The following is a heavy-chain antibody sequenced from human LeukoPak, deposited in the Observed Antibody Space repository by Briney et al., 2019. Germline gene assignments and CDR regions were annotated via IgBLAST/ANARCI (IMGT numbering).Heavy chain of an antibody. D-gene: IGHD4-17*01. Sequence: SETLSLTCTVSGGSISSYYWSWIRQPPGRGLEWIGEINHSGSTNYNPSLKSRVTISVDTSKNQFSLKLSSVTAADTAVYYCARGTVTTPDYFDYWGQGTLVTVSS. CDR3: ARGTVTTPDYFDY. V-gene: IGHV4-34*01. CDR1: GGSISSYY. J-gene: IGHJ4*02. CDR2: INHSGST.